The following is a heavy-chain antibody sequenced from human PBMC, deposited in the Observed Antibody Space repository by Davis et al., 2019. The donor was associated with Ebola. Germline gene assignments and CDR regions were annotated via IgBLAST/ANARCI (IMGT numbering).Heavy chain of an antibody. J-gene: IGHJ4*02. Sequence: SVKVSCKASGGTFSSYAISWVRQAPGQGLEWMGGIIPIFGTANYAQKFQGRVTITADESTSTAYMELRSLRSDDTAVYYCARDSYDSSGYEDYWGQGTLVTVSS. CDR1: GGTFSSYA. D-gene: IGHD3-22*01. V-gene: IGHV1-69*13. CDR2: IIPIFGTA. CDR3: ARDSYDSSGYEDY.